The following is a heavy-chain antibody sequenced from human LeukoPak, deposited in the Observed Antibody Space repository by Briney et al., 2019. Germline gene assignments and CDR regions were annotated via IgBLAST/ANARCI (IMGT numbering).Heavy chain of an antibody. CDR2: INQSGST. V-gene: IGHV4-34*01. CDR1: GGSFSGYY. J-gene: IGHJ4*02. D-gene: IGHD7-27*01. CDR3: ARREFPLLGPYFFDY. Sequence: SETLSLTCAVYGGSFSGYYWTWIRQPPGKGLEWIGEINQSGSTNYKPSLKSRVTISVDTSKNQFSLMLSSVTAADTAVYYCARREFPLLGPYFFDYWGQGTLVTVSS.